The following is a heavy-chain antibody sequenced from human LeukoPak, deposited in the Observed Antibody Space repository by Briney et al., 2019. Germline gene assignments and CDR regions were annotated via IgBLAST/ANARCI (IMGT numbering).Heavy chain of an antibody. J-gene: IGHJ4*02. V-gene: IGHV3-30*14. CDR1: GFTFSSYA. CDR3: ARDPPRSYYYDSSGRDDY. CDR2: ISYDGSNK. D-gene: IGHD3-22*01. Sequence: GGSLRLSCAASGFTFSSYAMHWVRQAPGKGLEWVAVISYDGSNKYYADSVKGRFTISRDNSKNTLYLQMNRLRAEDTAVYYCARDPPRSYYYDSSGRDDYWGQGTLVTVSS.